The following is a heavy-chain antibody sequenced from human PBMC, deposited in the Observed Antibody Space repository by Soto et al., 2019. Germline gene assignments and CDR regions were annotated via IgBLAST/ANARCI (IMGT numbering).Heavy chain of an antibody. V-gene: IGHV6-1*01. J-gene: IGHJ5*02. CDR2: TYFRSKWYN. D-gene: IGHD5-12*01. Sequence: SQTLSLTCAISGDSVSSNTASWNWIRQSPSRGLEWLGRTYFRSKWYNDYAVSVKSRIIINPDTSNNQFSLQLNSVTPEDTAVYFCAKGDNLGPKTGYAFDPWGQGIMITVSS. CDR1: GDSVSSNTAS. CDR3: AKGDNLGPKTGYAFDP.